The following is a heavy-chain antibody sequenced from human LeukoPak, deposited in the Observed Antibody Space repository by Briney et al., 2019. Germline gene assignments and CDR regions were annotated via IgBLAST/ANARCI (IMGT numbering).Heavy chain of an antibody. Sequence: GESLKISCKGSGYRFTSYWISWVRQMPGKGLEWMGRIDPSDSYTNYSPSFQGHVTISADKSISTAYLQWSSLKASDTAMYYCARRTGDVFDIWGQGTMVTVSS. D-gene: IGHD3/OR15-3a*01. CDR2: IDPSDSYT. V-gene: IGHV5-10-1*01. J-gene: IGHJ3*02. CDR1: GYRFTSYW. CDR3: ARRTGDVFDI.